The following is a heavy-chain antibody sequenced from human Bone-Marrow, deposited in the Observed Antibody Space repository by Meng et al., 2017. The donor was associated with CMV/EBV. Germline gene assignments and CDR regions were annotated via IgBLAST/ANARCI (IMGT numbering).Heavy chain of an antibody. J-gene: IGHJ4*02. D-gene: IGHD2-2*01. CDR2: INPNSGGT. Sequence: SVKVSCKASGYTFTGYYMHWVRQAPGQGLEWMGWINPNSGGTNYAQKFQGRVTMTRDTSISTAYMELSRPRADDTAVYYCARVRKKSDSTSLSYFDYWGQGTLVTVSS. V-gene: IGHV1-2*02. CDR3: ARVRKKSDSTSLSYFDY. CDR1: GYTFTGYY.